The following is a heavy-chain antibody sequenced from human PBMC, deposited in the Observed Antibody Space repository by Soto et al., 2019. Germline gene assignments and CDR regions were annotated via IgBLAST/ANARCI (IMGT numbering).Heavy chain of an antibody. CDR3: ARALHVEDYYYGMDV. J-gene: IGHJ6*02. V-gene: IGHV4-59*01. D-gene: IGHD1-1*01. Sequence: SETLSLTCTVSGGSIGSYYWSWIRQPPGKGLEWIGYIYYSGSTNYNPSLKSRVTISVDTSKNQFSLKLSSVTAADTAVYYCARALHVEDYYYGMDVWGQGTTVTVSS. CDR2: IYYSGST. CDR1: GGSIGSYY.